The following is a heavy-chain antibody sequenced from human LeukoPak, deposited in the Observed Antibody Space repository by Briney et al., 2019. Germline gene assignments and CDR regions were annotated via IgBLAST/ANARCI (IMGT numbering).Heavy chain of an antibody. CDR2: IIPIFGTA. CDR3: ARGGNDFNPIDY. CDR1: GGTFSSYA. V-gene: IGHV1-69*01. D-gene: IGHD3-16*01. J-gene: IGHJ4*02. Sequence: SVNVSCKAFGGTFSSYAISWVRQAPGQGLEWMGGIIPIFGTANYAQKFQGRVTITADESTSTAYMELSSLRSEDTAVYYCARGGNDFNPIDYWGQGTLVTVSS.